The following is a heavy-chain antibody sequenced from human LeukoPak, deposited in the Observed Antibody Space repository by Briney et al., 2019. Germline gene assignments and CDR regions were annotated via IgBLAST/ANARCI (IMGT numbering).Heavy chain of an antibody. J-gene: IGHJ5*02. CDR1: GFTVSSNY. CDR3: ATQNLWFGEST. V-gene: IGHV3-66*02. Sequence: PGGSLRLSCAASGFTVSSNYMSWVRQAPGKGLEWVSVIYSDGSTYYADSVKGRFTIPRDNSKNTLYLQMNSLRAKDTAVYYCATQNLWFGESTWGQGTLVTVSS. CDR2: IYSDGST. D-gene: IGHD3-10*01.